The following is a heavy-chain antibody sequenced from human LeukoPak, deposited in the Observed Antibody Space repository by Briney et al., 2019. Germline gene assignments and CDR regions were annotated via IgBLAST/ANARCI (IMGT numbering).Heavy chain of an antibody. J-gene: IGHJ4*02. CDR3: ARAAAGTVFFDY. CDR2: IYHSGST. V-gene: IGHV4-30-2*01. CDR1: GGSISSGGYY. Sequence: SETLSLTCTVSGGSISSGGYYWSWIRQPPGKGLEWIGYIYHSGSTYYNPSLKSRVTISVDRSKNQFSLKLSSVTAADTAVYYCARAAAGTVFFDYWGQGALVTVSS. D-gene: IGHD6-13*01.